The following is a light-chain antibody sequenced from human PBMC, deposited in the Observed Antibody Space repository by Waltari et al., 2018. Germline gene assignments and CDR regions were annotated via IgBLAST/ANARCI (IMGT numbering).Light chain of an antibody. V-gene: IGKV3-11*01. Sequence: EIVLTQSPATLSLSPGERATLSCRASQSVSSSLAWYQQTPGQAPRLLIYAESNRAPGIPARFSGSRSGTDFTLTISSLEPEDFTVYYCQLRTNLMFTFGQGSKLEI. CDR1: QSVSSS. J-gene: IGKJ2*01. CDR2: AES. CDR3: QLRTNLMFT.